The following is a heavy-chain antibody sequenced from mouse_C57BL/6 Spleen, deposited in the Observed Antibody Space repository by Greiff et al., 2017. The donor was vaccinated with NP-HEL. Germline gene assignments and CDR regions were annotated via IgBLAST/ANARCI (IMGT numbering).Heavy chain of an antibody. CDR1: GFTFSDYG. CDR2: ISSGSSTI. CDR3: ARPDGYYAWFAY. V-gene: IGHV5-17*01. J-gene: IGHJ3*01. D-gene: IGHD2-3*01. Sequence: EVKLVESGGGLVKPGGSLKLSCVASGFTFSDYGMHWVRQAPEKGLEWVAYISSGSSTIYYADTVKGRFTISRDNAKNTLFLQMTSLRSEDTAMYYCARPDGYYAWFAYWGQGTLVTVSA.